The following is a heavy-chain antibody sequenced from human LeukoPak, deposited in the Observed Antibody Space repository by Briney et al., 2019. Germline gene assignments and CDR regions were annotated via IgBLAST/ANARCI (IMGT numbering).Heavy chain of an antibody. V-gene: IGHV1-2*02. J-gene: IGHJ4*02. CDR2: INPNSGGT. Sequence: GASVKGSCKASGYTFTGYYMHWVRQAPGQGLEWMGWINPNSGGTNYAQKFQGRVTLTRATSISTAYMELSRLRSDDTAVYYCARDRAGITGTIDFSFDYWGQGTLVTVSS. CDR1: GYTFTGYY. CDR3: ARDRAGITGTIDFSFDY. D-gene: IGHD1-7*01.